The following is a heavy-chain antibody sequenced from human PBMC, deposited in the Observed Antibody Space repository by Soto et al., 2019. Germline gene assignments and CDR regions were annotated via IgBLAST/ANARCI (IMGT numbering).Heavy chain of an antibody. J-gene: IGHJ3*02. CDR1: GFTFSSPV. Sequence: EVQLVESGGGLVKPGGSLSLSCAASGFTFSSPVMHWVRQAPGKGLEWVSSVSSSSSYIYYADSVKGRVTISRANAKNSRYLQMNSLRAADTAVYYCARDKYCTTTTGYENDAFEIWGQGTMVTGSS. D-gene: IGHD2-2*01. CDR3: ARDKYCTTTTGYENDAFEI. CDR2: VSSSSSYI. V-gene: IGHV3-21*01.